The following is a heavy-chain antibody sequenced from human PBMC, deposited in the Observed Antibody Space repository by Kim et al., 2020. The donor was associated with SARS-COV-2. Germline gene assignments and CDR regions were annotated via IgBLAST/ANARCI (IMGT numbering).Heavy chain of an antibody. J-gene: IGHJ4*02. CDR1: GFTFSNAW. CDR2: IKSKTDGGTT. D-gene: IGHD2-2*02. CDR3: TVDRVLYCSSTSCYKGPGY. Sequence: GGSLRLSCAASGFTFSNAWMSWVRQAPGKGLEWVGRIKSKTDGGTTDYAAPVKGRFTILRDDSKNTLYLQMNSLKTEDTAVYYCTVDRVLYCSSTSCYKGPGYWGQGTLVTVSS. V-gene: IGHV3-15*01.